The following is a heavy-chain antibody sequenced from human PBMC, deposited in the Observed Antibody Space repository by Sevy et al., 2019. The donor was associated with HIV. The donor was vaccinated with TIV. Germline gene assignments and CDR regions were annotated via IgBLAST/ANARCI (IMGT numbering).Heavy chain of an antibody. D-gene: IGHD3-22*01. Sequence: ASVKVSCKISGYRLSDLSMHWVRQAPGKGLEWMGRFDPEDGEIIYAQKFQGRVTVTEDTSTDTAYMELSRLRSEDTAVYYCATGREYYDENSGDFDYWGPGTLVTVSS. CDR1: GYRLSDLS. V-gene: IGHV1-24*01. CDR3: ATGREYYDENSGDFDY. CDR2: FDPEDGEI. J-gene: IGHJ4*02.